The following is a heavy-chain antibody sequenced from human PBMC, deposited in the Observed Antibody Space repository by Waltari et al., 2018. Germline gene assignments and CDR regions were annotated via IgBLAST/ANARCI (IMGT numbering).Heavy chain of an antibody. J-gene: IGHJ6*03. D-gene: IGHD2-21*01. CDR1: GYTFTSYD. Sequence: QVQLVQSGAEVKKPGASVKVSFKASGYTFTSYDINWVRQATGQGLEWMGWMNPNSGNTGYAQKFQGRVTMTRNTSISTAYMVLSRLRSEDTAVYYCARGTPDVVPQLYYYYYYYMDVWGKGTTVTVSS. CDR2: MNPNSGNT. CDR3: ARGTPDVVPQLYYYYYYYMDV. V-gene: IGHV1-8*01.